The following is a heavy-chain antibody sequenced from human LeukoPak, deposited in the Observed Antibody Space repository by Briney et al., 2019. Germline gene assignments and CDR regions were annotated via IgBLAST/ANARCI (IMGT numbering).Heavy chain of an antibody. J-gene: IGHJ4*02. Sequence: SETLSLTCTVSGGSISSGGYYWSWIRQPPGKGLEWIGYIYHSGSTYYNPSLKSRVTISVDRSKNQFSLKLSSVTAADTAVYYCARVRCGGDCYYFDYWGQGTLVTVSS. V-gene: IGHV4-30-2*01. D-gene: IGHD2-21*01. CDR2: IYHSGST. CDR1: GGSISSGGYY. CDR3: ARVRCGGDCYYFDY.